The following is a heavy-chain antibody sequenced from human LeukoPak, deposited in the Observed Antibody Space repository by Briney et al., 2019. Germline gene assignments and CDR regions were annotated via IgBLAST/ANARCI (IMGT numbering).Heavy chain of an antibody. J-gene: IGHJ4*02. CDR1: GGSISSYY. CDR3: ARRGYCSSTSCWIFDY. V-gene: IGHV4-59*01. D-gene: IGHD2-2*01. CDR2: IYYSGSS. Sequence: SETLSLTCTVSGGSISSYYWSWIRQPPGKGLEWIGYIYYSGSSNYNPSLKSRVTISVDTSKNQFSLKLSSVTAADTAVYYCARRGYCSSTSCWIFDYWGQGTLVTVSS.